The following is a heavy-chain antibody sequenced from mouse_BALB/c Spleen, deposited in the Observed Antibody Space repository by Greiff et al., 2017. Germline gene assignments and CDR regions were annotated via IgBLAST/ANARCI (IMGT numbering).Heavy chain of an antibody. CDR3: ATFYYGYGY. D-gene: IGHD2-2*01. CDR1: GFNIKDYY. V-gene: IGHV14-1*02. CDR2: IDPENGNT. Sequence: EVQGVESGAELVRPGALVKLSCKASGFNIKDYYMHWVKQRPEQGLEWIGWIDPENGNTIYDPKFQGKASITADTSSNTAYLQLSSLTSEDTAVYYCATFYYGYGYWGQGTLVTVSA. J-gene: IGHJ3*01.